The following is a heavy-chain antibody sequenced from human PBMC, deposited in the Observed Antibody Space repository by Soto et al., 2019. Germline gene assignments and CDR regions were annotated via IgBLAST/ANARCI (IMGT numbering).Heavy chain of an antibody. CDR3: ARQEEDSNLPDNWFDP. CDR2: IYYSGST. J-gene: IGHJ5*02. V-gene: IGHV4-59*08. CDR1: GGSISSYY. Sequence: LSLTCTVSGGSISSYYWSWIRQPPGRGLEWIGYIYYSGSTNYNPSLKSRVTISVDTSKNQFSLKLSSVTAADTAVYYCARQEEDSNLPDNWFDPWGQGTLVTVSS.